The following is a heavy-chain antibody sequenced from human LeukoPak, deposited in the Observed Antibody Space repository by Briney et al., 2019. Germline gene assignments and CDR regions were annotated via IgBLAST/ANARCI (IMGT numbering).Heavy chain of an antibody. J-gene: IGHJ4*02. V-gene: IGHV1-2*02. CDR3: ARHYFDNSGPSGY. Sequence: ASVKVSCKASGYSFTGYYIQWVRQAPGQGLEWMGWINPNNGDTNFAQKFQGRVTMTRDTSMSTAYMEVSSLRSDDTAVYYCARHYFDNSGPSGYRGQGNLVTVSS. D-gene: IGHD3-22*01. CDR2: INPNNGDT. CDR1: GYSFTGYY.